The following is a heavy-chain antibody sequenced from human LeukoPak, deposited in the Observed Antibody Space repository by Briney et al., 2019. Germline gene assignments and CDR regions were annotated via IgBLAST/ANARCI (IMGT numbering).Heavy chain of an antibody. CDR1: GFIFSKNG. Sequence: GGSLRLSCAASGFIFSKNGMHWVRQAPGKGLEWVAFIRHDESKKYYADSVKGRFTISRDNSKNTLYLQMNSLRAEDTAVYYCAKYRGVVVINHYFDYWGQGTLVTVSS. J-gene: IGHJ4*02. CDR3: AKYRGVVVINHYFDY. V-gene: IGHV3-30*02. D-gene: IGHD3-22*01. CDR2: IRHDESKK.